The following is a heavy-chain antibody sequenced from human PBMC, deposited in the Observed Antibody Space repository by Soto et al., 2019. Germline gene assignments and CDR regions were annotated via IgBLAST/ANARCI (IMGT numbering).Heavy chain of an antibody. CDR1: GFSLSPLGVG. CDR3: AYSSLALQKYLWLSNRFER. J-gene: IGHJ4*02. D-gene: IGHD6-19*01. CDR2: IFWNDDK. V-gene: IGHV2-5*01. Sequence: SGTTLVNPTQTLTLTCTFSGFSLSPLGVGVGWVRQPPGGALEWLAVIFWNDDKRYSPSLKTRLTITKDTSKNQVTLTMTNMDPVDTATYYCAYSSLALQKYLWLSNRFERWGQGAPVSVSS.